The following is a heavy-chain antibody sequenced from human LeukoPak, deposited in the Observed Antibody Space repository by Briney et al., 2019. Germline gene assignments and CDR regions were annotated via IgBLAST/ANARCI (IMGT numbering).Heavy chain of an antibody. J-gene: IGHJ4*02. V-gene: IGHV3-23*01. D-gene: IGHD3-10*01. Sequence: GGSLRLSCAASGFTFDDYGMSWVRQAPGEGLEWVSGISGSSTTRYYADSVKGRFTISRDNSKNTLYLQMNSLRAEDTAVYYCARTTMVRGVNFDYWGQGTLVTVSS. CDR3: ARTTMVRGVNFDY. CDR1: GFTFDDYG. CDR2: ISGSSTTR.